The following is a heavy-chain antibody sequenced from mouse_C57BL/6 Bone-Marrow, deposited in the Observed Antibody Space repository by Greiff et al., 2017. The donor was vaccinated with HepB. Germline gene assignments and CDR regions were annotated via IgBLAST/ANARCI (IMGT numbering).Heavy chain of an antibody. CDR3: ARDDYHGSSYGCAY. V-gene: IGHV1-26*01. J-gene: IGHJ3*01. CDR2: IDPNNGGT. D-gene: IGHD1-1*01. CDR1: GYTFTDYY. Sequence: VQLQQSGPELVKPGASVKISCKASGYTFTDYYMNWVKQSHGKSLEWIGDIDPNNGGTSYNQKFKGKATLTVDKSSSTAYMELRSLTSEDSAVYYCARDDYHGSSYGCAYWGQGTLVTVSA.